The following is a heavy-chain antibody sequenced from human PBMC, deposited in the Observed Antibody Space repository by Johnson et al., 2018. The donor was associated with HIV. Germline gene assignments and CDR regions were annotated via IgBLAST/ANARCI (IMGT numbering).Heavy chain of an antibody. CDR3: AKDLLGGNKGFDAFDI. CDR2: IRYDGSNK. D-gene: IGHD4-23*01. CDR1: GFTFSSYA. Sequence: QMQLVESGGGVVQTGRSLRLSCAASGFTFSSYAMHWVRQAPGKGLEWVAFIRYDGSNKYYADSVKGRFTISRDNSKNTLYLQMNSLRAEDTALYYCAKDLLGGNKGFDAFDIGGQGTMVTVSS. V-gene: IGHV3-30*02. J-gene: IGHJ3*02.